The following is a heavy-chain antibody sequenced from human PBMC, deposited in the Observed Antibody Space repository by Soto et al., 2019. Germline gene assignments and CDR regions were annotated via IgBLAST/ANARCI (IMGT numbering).Heavy chain of an antibody. V-gene: IGHV4-39*01. CDR2: IYYSGST. Sequence: PSETLSLTCTVSGGSISSSSYYRGWIRQPPGKGLEWIGSIYYSGSTYYNPSLKSRVTISVDTSKNQFSLKLSSVTAADTAVYYCARHVGDFWSGYYEPFDYWGQGTLVTVSS. CDR1: GGSISSSSYY. J-gene: IGHJ4*02. CDR3: ARHVGDFWSGYYEPFDY. D-gene: IGHD3-3*01.